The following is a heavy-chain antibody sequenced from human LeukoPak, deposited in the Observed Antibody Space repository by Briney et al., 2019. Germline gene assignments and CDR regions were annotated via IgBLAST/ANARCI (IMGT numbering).Heavy chain of an antibody. CDR2: AYYRSKWYI. V-gene: IGHV6-1*01. J-gene: IGHJ4*02. CDR1: GDSVSGSPAV. CDR3: ARGAVRGGTNFDY. Sequence: SQTISLACAIYGDSVSGSPAVWNWLRQSPSRGLEWLGRAYYRSKWYIDYAVSVKGRKTITPDTSKNKFSLQLNSVTPEDTAVYYCARGAVRGGTNFDYWGQGTLVTVSS. D-gene: IGHD3-10*01.